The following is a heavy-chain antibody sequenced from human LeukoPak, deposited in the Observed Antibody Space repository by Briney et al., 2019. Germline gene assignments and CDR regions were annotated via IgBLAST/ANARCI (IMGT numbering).Heavy chain of an antibody. CDR1: GGSISSGYW. D-gene: IGHD3-16*01. V-gene: IGHV4-4*02. J-gene: IGHJ5*02. CDR3: ARHRPGERRFDP. Sequence: SETLSLTCAVSGGSISSGYWWSWVRQPPGKGLEWIGEIYHSGTTNYNPSLKSRVTISVDKSKNQFSLKLTSVTAADTAVYYCARHRPGERRFDPWGQGTLVTVSS. CDR2: IYHSGTT.